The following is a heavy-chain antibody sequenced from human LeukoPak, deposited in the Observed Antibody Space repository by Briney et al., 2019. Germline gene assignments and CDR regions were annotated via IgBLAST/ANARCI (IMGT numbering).Heavy chain of an antibody. V-gene: IGHV3-23*01. CDR3: ARGSGWRESIGDYVFQRDYYYYMDV. D-gene: IGHD4-17*01. J-gene: IGHJ6*03. CDR2: ISGSGGST. Sequence: PGGSLRLSCAASGFTFSSYAMSWVRQAPGKGLEWVSAISGSGGSTYYADSVKGRFTISRDNSKNTLYLQMNSLRAEDTAVYYCARGSGWRESIGDYVFQRDYYYYMDVWGKGTTVTISS. CDR1: GFTFSSYA.